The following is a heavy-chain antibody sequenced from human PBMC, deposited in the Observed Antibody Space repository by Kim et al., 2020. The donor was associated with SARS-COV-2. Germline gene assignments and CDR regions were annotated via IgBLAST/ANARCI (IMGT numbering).Heavy chain of an antibody. Sequence: GGSLRLSCAASGFTFSSYWMSWVRQAPGKGLEWVANIKQDGSEKYYVDSVKGRFTISRDNAKNSLYLQMNSLRAEDTAVYYCARATGSYYEMYYFDYWGQGTLVTVSS. CDR3: ARATGSYYEMYYFDY. J-gene: IGHJ4*02. CDR1: GFTFSSYW. V-gene: IGHV3-7*03. CDR2: IKQDGSEK. D-gene: IGHD3-10*01.